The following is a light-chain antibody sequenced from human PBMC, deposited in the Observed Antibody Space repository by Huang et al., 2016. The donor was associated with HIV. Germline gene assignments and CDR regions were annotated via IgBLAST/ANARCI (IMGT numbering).Light chain of an antibody. CDR1: QSLFFRSNNKNY. V-gene: IGKV4-1*01. J-gene: IGKJ1*01. CDR3: QQYFDVPWT. CDR2: WAS. Sequence: IVMTQSPDSLAVSLGETATINFKSSQSLFFRSNNKNYLAWYQQKPGQPPTLLMSWASTRGSGVPSRFSGGGSGTDFTLTISSLQAEDVAVYFCQQYFDVPWTFGRGTKVEIK.